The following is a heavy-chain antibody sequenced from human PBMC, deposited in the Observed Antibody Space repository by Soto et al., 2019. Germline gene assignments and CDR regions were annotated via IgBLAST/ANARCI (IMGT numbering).Heavy chain of an antibody. Sequence: EVQLVESGGGLVQPGGSLRLSCAASGFTFSRYSMNWVRQAPGKGLEWVSYISSSSNSIYYADSVKGRFTISRDNAKNSLQLHMDSLKAEDTAVYYCESPGDCSTTSCRRWGQGTLVTVSS. J-gene: IGHJ4*02. V-gene: IGHV3-48*01. CDR1: GFTFSRYS. D-gene: IGHD2-2*01. CDR3: ESPGDCSTTSCRR. CDR2: ISSSSNSI.